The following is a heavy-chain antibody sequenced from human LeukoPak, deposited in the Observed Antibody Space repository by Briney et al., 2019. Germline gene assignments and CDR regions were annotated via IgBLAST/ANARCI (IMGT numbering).Heavy chain of an antibody. J-gene: IGHJ4*02. V-gene: IGHV1-2*02. Sequence: ASVKVSCKASGYTFTGYYMHWVRQAPGQGLEWMGWINPNSGGTNYAQKFQGRVTITADESTSTAYMELSSLRSEDTAVYYCAEEEYYYDSSGYLGGFDYWGQGTLVTVSS. D-gene: IGHD3-22*01. CDR2: INPNSGGT. CDR3: AEEEYYYDSSGYLGGFDY. CDR1: GYTFTGYY.